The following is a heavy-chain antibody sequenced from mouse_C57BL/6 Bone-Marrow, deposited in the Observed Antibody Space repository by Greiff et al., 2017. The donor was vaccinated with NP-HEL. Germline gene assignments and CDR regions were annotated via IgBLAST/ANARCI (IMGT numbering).Heavy chain of an antibody. CDR1: GYTFTSYT. CDR2: INPSSGYT. CDR3: ARSPYYYGSIYWYFDV. V-gene: IGHV1-4*01. D-gene: IGHD1-1*01. Sequence: QVQLQQSGAELARPGASVKMSCKASGYTFTSYTMHWVKQRPGQGLEWIGYINPSSGYTKYNQKFKDKATLTADKSSSTAYMQLSSLTSEDSAVYYWARSPYYYGSIYWYFDVWGTGTTVTVSS. J-gene: IGHJ1*03.